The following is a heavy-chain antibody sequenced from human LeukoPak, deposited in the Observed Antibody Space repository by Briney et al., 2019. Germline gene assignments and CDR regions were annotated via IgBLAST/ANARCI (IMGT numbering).Heavy chain of an antibody. J-gene: IGHJ5*02. CDR3: ARDFNYYGSGSFWFDP. Sequence: SETLSLTCTVSGGSVSSNSYYWSWIRQPPGKGLEWIGYIHYSGSTNYNPSLKSRVTISIDTSKNQLSLKLSSVTAADTAVYYCARDFNYYGSGSFWFDPRGQGTLVTVSS. V-gene: IGHV4-61*01. CDR2: IHYSGST. D-gene: IGHD3-10*01. CDR1: GGSVSSNSYY.